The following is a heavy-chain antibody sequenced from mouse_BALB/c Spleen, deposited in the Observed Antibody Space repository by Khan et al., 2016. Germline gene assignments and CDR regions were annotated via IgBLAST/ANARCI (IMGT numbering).Heavy chain of an antibody. CDR1: GYTFSSYW. CDR2: IFPGTTTT. Sequence: QVQLQQSGAELMKPGASVRISCKSTGYTFSSYWIEWVKQRPGHGLEWIGEIFPGTTTTKYNEKFKGKATFTTDTSSNTVYMQLSSLTSDDSAVYYCAGSSARATLTYWGQGTTLTVSS. J-gene: IGHJ2*01. D-gene: IGHD3-1*01. V-gene: IGHV1-9*01. CDR3: AGSSARATLTY.